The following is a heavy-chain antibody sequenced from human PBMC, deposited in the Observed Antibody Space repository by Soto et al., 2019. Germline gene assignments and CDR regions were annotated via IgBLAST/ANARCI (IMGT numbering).Heavy chain of an antibody. CDR2: IIPILGIA. CDR3: ARLYDSSGYYFGPFDY. J-gene: IGHJ4*02. CDR1: GGTFSSYT. Sequence: SVKVSCKASGGTFSSYTISWVRQAPGQGLEWMGRIIPILGIANYAQKFQGRVTITADKSTSTAYMELSSLRSEDTAVYYCARLYDSSGYYFGPFDYWGQGTLVTVSS. D-gene: IGHD3-22*01. V-gene: IGHV1-69*02.